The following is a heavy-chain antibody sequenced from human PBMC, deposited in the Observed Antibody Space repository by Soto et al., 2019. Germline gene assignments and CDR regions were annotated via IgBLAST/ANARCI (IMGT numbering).Heavy chain of an antibody. CDR2: IYYSGST. J-gene: IGHJ5*02. CDR1: GGSISSGGYY. V-gene: IGHV4-31*03. CDR3: ARVLARVVPAAIPDWFDP. D-gene: IGHD2-2*02. Sequence: SETLSLTCTVSGGSISSGGYYWSWIRQHPGKGLEWIGYIYYSGSTYYNPSLKSRVTISVDTSENQFSLKLSSVTAADTAVYYCARVLARVVPAAIPDWFDPWGQGTLVTVSS.